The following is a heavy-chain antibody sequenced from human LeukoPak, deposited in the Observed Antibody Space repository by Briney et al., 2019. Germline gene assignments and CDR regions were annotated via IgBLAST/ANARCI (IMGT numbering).Heavy chain of an antibody. J-gene: IGHJ4*02. CDR2: IYSDGST. D-gene: IGHD4-17*01. V-gene: IGHV3-66*01. CDR1: GFTINNNY. Sequence: GGPLRLSCAASGFTINNNYMSWVRQAPGKGLDWVSVIYSDGSTDYADSLKGRFTISRDTSKNMVYLQMNSLRVEDTAVYYCARLDYGVYFDYWGQGTLVTVSS. CDR3: ARLDYGVYFDY.